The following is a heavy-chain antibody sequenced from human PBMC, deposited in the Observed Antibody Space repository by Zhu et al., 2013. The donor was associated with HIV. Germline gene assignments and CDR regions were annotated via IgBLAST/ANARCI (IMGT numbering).Heavy chain of an antibody. CDR2: IIPIFGTA. V-gene: IGHV1-69*01. CDR3: ARDPGYSSSPDSDPYHSDY. D-gene: IGHD6-6*01. Sequence: QVQLVQSGAEVKKPGSSVKVSCKASGGTFSSYAISWVRQAPGQGLEWMGGIIPIFGTANYAQKFQGRVTITADESTSTAYMELSSLRSEDTAVYYCARDPGYSSSPDSDPYHSDYWGQGTLVTVSS. J-gene: IGHJ4*02. CDR1: GGTFSSYA.